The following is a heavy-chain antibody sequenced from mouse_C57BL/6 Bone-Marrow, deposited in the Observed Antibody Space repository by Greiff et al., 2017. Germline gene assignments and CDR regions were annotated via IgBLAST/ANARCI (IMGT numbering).Heavy chain of an antibody. V-gene: IGHV1-81*01. CDR3: ARLRQGAWVAY. D-gene: IGHD2-12*01. CDR2: IYPRSGNT. J-gene: IGHJ3*01. CDR1: GYTFTSSG. Sequence: QVQLQQSEAELARPGASVKLSCKASGYTFTSSGISWVKQRTGQGLEWIGEIYPRSGNTYYNEEFKGKATLTADKSSSTAYMELRSLTSEDLAVYFCARLRQGAWVAYWGQANLVNGSA.